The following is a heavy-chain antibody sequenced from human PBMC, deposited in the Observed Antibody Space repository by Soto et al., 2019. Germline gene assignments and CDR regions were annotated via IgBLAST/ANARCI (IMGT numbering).Heavy chain of an antibody. CDR2: IWYDGSNK. Sequence: QVQLVESGGGVVQPGRSLRLSCAASGFTFSTYGMHWVRQAPDKGLEWVAVIWYDGSNKYYADSVKGRFTISRDNSKNSLYLQMNSLRAEDTAVYYCASEYWSGGRCYSYGMDVWGQGTTVTVSS. J-gene: IGHJ6*02. V-gene: IGHV3-33*01. D-gene: IGHD2-15*01. CDR3: ASEYWSGGRCYSYGMDV. CDR1: GFTFSTYG.